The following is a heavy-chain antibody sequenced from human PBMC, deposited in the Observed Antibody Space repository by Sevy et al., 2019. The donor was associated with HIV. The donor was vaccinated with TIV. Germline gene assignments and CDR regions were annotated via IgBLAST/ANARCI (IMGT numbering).Heavy chain of an antibody. D-gene: IGHD2-2*01. CDR1: GYTFTSYG. CDR3: ARASGRCSSTSCYDYFDY. Sequence: ASVKVSCKASGYTFTSYGISWVRQAPGQGLEWMGWISAYNGNTTYAQKLQGRVTMTTDTSTSTAYMELRSLRSDDTAVYYCARASGRCSSTSCYDYFDYWGQGTLVIVSS. V-gene: IGHV1-18*01. CDR2: ISAYNGNT. J-gene: IGHJ4*02.